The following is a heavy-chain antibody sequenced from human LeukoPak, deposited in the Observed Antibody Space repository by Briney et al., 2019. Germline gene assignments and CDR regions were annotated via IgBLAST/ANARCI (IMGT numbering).Heavy chain of an antibody. J-gene: IGHJ6*02. CDR1: GFTFSSYG. CDR3: ATSKGYSYGYVHHYYYGMDV. Sequence: GGSLRLSCAASGFTFSSYGMHWVRQAPGKGLEWVAVIWYDGSNKYYADSVKGRFTISRDNSKNTLYLQMNSLRAEDTAVYYCATSKGYSYGYVHHYYYGMDVWGQGTTVTVSS. V-gene: IGHV3-33*01. D-gene: IGHD5-18*01. CDR2: IWYDGSNK.